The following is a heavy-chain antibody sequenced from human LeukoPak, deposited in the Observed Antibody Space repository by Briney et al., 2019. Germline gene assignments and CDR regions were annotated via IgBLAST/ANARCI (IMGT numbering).Heavy chain of an antibody. CDR2: INHSGST. CDR3: VTYYFDSSGPKKNY. J-gene: IGHJ4*02. V-gene: IGHV4-34*01. CDR1: GGSFSGYY. Sequence: SETLSLTCAVYGGSFSGYYWSWIRQPPGKGLEWIGEINHSGSTNYNPSLKSRVTISVDTSKKRFSLKLSSVTAADTAVYYCVTYYFDSSGPKKNYWGQGTLVTVSS. D-gene: IGHD3-22*01.